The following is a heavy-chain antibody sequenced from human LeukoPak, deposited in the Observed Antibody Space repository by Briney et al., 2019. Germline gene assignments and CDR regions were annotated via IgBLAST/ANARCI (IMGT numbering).Heavy chain of an antibody. CDR1: GGSFTNHY. Sequence: SDTQSLICAVSGGSFTNHYWTWIRQPPGKGLEWIGYIYFSGSTNYNPSLKSRVTISVNTSKNQFSLTLSSVTAADTAVYFCARGGAWSDYWGQGALVTVSS. CDR3: ARGGAWSDY. J-gene: IGHJ4*02. D-gene: IGHD6-19*01. CDR2: IYFSGST. V-gene: IGHV4-59*11.